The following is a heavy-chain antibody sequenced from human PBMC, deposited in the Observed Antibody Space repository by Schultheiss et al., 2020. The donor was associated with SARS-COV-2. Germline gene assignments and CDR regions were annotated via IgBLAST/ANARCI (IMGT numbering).Heavy chain of an antibody. CDR2: IYYSGTT. V-gene: IGHV4-4*02. CDR1: GGSISSSNW. J-gene: IGHJ4*02. CDR3: ARGYRYSPYYFDY. D-gene: IGHD1-1*01. Sequence: SETLSLTCGVSGGSISSSNWWSWVRQPPGKGLEWIGYIYYSGTTNYNPSLRSRVTISVDTSKNQFSLKLSSVTAADTAVYYCARGYRYSPYYFDYWGQGTLVTVSS.